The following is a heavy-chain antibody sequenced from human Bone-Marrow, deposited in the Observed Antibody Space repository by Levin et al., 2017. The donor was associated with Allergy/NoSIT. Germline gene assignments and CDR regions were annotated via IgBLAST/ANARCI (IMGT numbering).Heavy chain of an antibody. CDR3: ARNTTYYYDSSGYTYYYYGMDV. D-gene: IGHD3-22*01. V-gene: IGHV1-8*01. CDR1: GYTFTSYD. Sequence: ASVKVSCKASGYTFTSYDINWVRQATGQGLEWMGWMNPNSGNTGYAQKFQGRVTMTRNTSISTAYMELSSLRSEDTAVYYCARNTTYYYDSSGYTYYYYGMDVWGQGTTVTVSS. CDR2: MNPNSGNT. J-gene: IGHJ6*02.